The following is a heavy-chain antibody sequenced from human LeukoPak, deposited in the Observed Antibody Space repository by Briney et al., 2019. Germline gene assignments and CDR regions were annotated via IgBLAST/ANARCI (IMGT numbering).Heavy chain of an antibody. V-gene: IGHV3-30*01. CDR2: ISSGGTYE. D-gene: IGHD3-10*01. CDR3: ARDSTYYYDSGSSGPHYFDN. J-gene: IGHJ4*02. Sequence: PGGFLRLSCAASGFTFSNYAMHWVRQAPGKGLEWVSLISSGGTYEYYADSVKGRFTISRDNSKNTLYLHLNSLRAEDTAVYYCARDSTYYYDSGSSGPHYFDNWGQGTLVTVSS. CDR1: GFTFSNYA.